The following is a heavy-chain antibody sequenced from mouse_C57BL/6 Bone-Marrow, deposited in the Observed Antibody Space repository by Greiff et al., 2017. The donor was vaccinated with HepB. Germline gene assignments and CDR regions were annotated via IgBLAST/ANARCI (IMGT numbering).Heavy chain of an antibody. Sequence: QVQLQQPGAELVKPGASVKMSCKASGYTFTSYWITWVKQRPGQGLEWIGDIYPGSGSTNYNEKFKSKATLTVDTSSSTAYMQLSSLTSEDSAVYYCARGSTWGDYFDYWGQGTTLTVSS. CDR1: GYTFTSYW. J-gene: IGHJ2*01. CDR2: IYPGSGST. V-gene: IGHV1-55*01. CDR3: ARGSTWGDYFDY.